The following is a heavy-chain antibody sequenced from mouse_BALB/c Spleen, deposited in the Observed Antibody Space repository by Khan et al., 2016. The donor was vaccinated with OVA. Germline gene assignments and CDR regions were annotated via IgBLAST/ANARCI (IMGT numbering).Heavy chain of an antibody. CDR1: GFSLTSYG. Sequence: VQLKESGPGLVAPSQSLSITCTVSGFSLTSYGVSWVRQPPGKGLEWLGVIWGDGNTNYHSVLRSRLSISKDNSKSQVFLKLNILQTDDTATYYSASLYYDYGNSWYFDIWGAGTTVTVSS. CDR3: ASLYYDYGNSWYFDI. D-gene: IGHD2-4*01. J-gene: IGHJ1*01. CDR2: IWGDGNT. V-gene: IGHV2-3*01.